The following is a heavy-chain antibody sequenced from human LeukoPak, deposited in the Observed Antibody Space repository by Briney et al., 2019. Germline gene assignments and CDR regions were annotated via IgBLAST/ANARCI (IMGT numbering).Heavy chain of an antibody. Sequence: PGGSLRLSCAASGFTFSSYGMHWVRQAPGKGLEWVAVISYDGSNKYYADSVKGRFTISRDNAKNSLYLQMNSLRAEDTAVYYCARAPGIADAFDIWGQGTMVTVSS. J-gene: IGHJ3*02. CDR2: ISYDGSNK. D-gene: IGHD6-13*01. CDR1: GFTFSSYG. V-gene: IGHV3-30*03. CDR3: ARAPGIADAFDI.